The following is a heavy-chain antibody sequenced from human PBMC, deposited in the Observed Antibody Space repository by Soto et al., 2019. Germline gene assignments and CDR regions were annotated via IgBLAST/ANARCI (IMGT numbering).Heavy chain of an antibody. Sequence: QVQLQESGPGLVKPSQTLSLTCSVSGDSISGGYYWSWIRQHPGKGLEWIGYVSPIGTPYYSPSLSSRVSISMHTSKNHLSLEVRSVSAADTAVYYCARDRGSYGMDVWGQGTTVTVSS. V-gene: IGHV4-31*03. CDR3: ARDRGSYGMDV. CDR2: VSPIGTP. J-gene: IGHJ6*02. CDR1: GDSISGGYY.